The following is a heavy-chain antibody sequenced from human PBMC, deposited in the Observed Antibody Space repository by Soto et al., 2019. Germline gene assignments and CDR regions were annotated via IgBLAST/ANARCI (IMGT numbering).Heavy chain of an antibody. D-gene: IGHD6-19*01. CDR2: ISSSSSYI. J-gene: IGHJ1*01. CDR1: GYTFSSYS. Sequence: EVQLVESGGGLVKPGGSLRLSCAASGYTFSSYSMNWVRQAPGKGLEWVSSISSSSSYIYYADSVKGRFTISRDNAKNSLYLQMNSLRAEDTAVYYCARGPPTQWLDTEREYFQHWGQGTLVTVSS. CDR3: ARGPPTQWLDTEREYFQH. V-gene: IGHV3-21*01.